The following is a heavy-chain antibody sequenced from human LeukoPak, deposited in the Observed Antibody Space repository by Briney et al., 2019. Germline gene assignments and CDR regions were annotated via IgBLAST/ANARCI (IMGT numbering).Heavy chain of an antibody. CDR2: ISDSGANT. J-gene: IGHJ2*01. Sequence: GGSLRLSCAASGFTFSTYAMSWVRQAPGKGLEWVSTISDSGANTYYADSVRGRFTISRDNSKNTLYLQKNSLRADDTAIYYCAKSMTLQWRGFFDLWGRGTHVTISS. CDR3: AKSMTLQWRGFFDL. D-gene: IGHD6-19*01. V-gene: IGHV3-23*01. CDR1: GFTFSTYA.